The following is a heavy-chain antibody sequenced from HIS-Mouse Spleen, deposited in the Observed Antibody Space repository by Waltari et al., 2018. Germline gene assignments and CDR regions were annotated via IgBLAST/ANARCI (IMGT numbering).Heavy chain of an antibody. V-gene: IGHV4-39*07. CDR1: GGSISSSRYY. Sequence: QLQLQESGPGLVKPSETLSLTCTVSGGSISSSRYYWGWIRHPPGKGLAWIGSIYYSGSTYYNPSLKSRVTISVDTSKNQFSLKLSSVTAADTAVYYCAREIPYSSSWYGWYFDLWGRGTLVTVSS. J-gene: IGHJ2*01. CDR2: IYYSGST. D-gene: IGHD6-13*01. CDR3: AREIPYSSSWYGWYFDL.